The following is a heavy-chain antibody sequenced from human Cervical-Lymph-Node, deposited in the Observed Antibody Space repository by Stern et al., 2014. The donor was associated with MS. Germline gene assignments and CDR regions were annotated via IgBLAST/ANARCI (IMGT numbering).Heavy chain of an antibody. J-gene: IGHJ4*02. Sequence: VQLLESGTEVRKPGSSVKVSCRASGGPFTSYAISWVRQAPGQGLDWMGGIIPMLGTANYAQKFQDRVTITADESTTTVFLELSRLRSEDTAMYYCARESGNGYTSDYWGQGTLVTVSS. CDR3: ARESGNGYTSDY. CDR1: GGPFTSYA. V-gene: IGHV1-69*01. D-gene: IGHD5-24*01. CDR2: IIPMLGTA.